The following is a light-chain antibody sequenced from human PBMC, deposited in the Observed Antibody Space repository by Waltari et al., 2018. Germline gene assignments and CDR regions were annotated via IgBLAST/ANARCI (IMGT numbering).Light chain of an antibody. J-gene: IGKJ5*01. V-gene: IGKV3-15*01. CDR3: QQYLQWPPAIT. CDR2: GAS. Sequence: ILLTQSPAPLPVSPGERATLPCRASQNIDTRLAWYQHKPGQAPRLLIYGASTRAADIPARFSGSGFGTDFSLTINSLQSEDFAVYYCQQYLQWPPAITFGPGTRLDFK. CDR1: QNIDTR.